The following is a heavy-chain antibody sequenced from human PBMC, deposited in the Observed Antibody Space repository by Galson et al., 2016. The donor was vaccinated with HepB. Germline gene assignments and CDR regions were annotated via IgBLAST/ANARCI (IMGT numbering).Heavy chain of an antibody. V-gene: IGHV1-18*01. CDR3: AAVMVRGIVYHYYTMDV. CDR2: ISPYNGHT. CDR1: GYSFTSYG. Sequence: SVKVSCKASGYSFTSYGITWVRQAPGQGLEWLAWISPYNGHTNHAQKFQGRVTMTTDTSTTTAYMELRSLTPDDTAVYYCAAVMVRGIVYHYYTMDVWGQGTPVTVSS. D-gene: IGHD3-10*01. J-gene: IGHJ6*02.